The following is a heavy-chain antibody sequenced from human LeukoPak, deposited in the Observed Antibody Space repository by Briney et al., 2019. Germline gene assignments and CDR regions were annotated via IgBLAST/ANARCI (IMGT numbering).Heavy chain of an antibody. D-gene: IGHD2-2*02. CDR3: ARGRGRGVVPAAIGNWFDL. J-gene: IGHJ5*02. CDR2: INHSGST. CDR1: GGSFSGYY. V-gene: IGHV4-34*01. Sequence: PSETLSHTCAVYGGSFSGYYWSWIRQPPGKGLEWIGEINHSGSTNYNPSVKSRVTISVDTSKNQFSLKLSSVTAADTAVYYCARGRGRGVVPAAIGNWFDLWGQGTLVTVSS.